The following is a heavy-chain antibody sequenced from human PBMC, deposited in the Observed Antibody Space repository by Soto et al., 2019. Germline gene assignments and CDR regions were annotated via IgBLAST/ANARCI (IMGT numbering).Heavy chain of an antibody. V-gene: IGHV5-51*01. J-gene: IGHJ6*02. CDR1: GYSFTSYW. CDR2: IYPGDSDT. Sequence: GESLKISCKGSGYSFTSYWIGWVRQMPGKGLEWMGIIYPGDSDTRYSPSFQGQVTISADKSISTAYLQWSSLKASDTAMYYCARGIVPAAMSYHYGMAVWGQGTSVTVSS. CDR3: ARGIVPAAMSYHYGMAV. D-gene: IGHD2-2*01.